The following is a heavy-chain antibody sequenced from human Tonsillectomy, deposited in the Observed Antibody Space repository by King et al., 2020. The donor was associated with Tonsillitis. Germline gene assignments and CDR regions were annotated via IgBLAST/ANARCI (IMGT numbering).Heavy chain of an antibody. CDR3: AKTITESYGIGDY. J-gene: IGHJ4*02. Sequence: VQSGRSLRLSCAASGFTVSTSAMTWVRQAPGKGLEWVSSISDIGDTTYYADSVKGRFTISRDKSKNTLYLQMNSLKAEDTAVYYCAKTITESYGIGDYWGQGTLVTVSS. V-gene: IGHV3-23*01. CDR2: ISDIGDTT. D-gene: IGHD1-26*01. CDR1: GFTVSTSA.